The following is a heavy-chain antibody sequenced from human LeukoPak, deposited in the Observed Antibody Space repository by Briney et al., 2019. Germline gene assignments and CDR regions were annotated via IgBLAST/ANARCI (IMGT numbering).Heavy chain of an antibody. CDR1: GFTFSSYG. CDR2: IRYDGSNK. D-gene: IGHD3-16*01. Sequence: PGGSLRLSCAASGFTFSSYGMHWVRQAPGKGLEWVAFIRYDGSNKYYADSVKGRFTISRDNSKNTLYLQMNSLRAEDTAVYYCAKVGGGFYDPRGYYYMDVWGKGTTVTISS. CDR3: AKVGGGFYDPRGYYYMDV. V-gene: IGHV3-30*02. J-gene: IGHJ6*03.